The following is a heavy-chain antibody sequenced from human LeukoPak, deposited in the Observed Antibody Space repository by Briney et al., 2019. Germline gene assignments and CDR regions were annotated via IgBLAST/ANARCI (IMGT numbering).Heavy chain of an antibody. CDR1: GGSISSSSYY. Sequence: SETLSLTCTVSGGSISSSSYYWGWVRQPPGKGLEWIGSIYYSGSTYYNPSLKSRVTISVDTSKNQFSLKLSSVTAADTAVYYCARHRYYYRSGSYYGAPYYMDVWGKGTTVTISS. D-gene: IGHD3-10*01. CDR2: IYYSGST. J-gene: IGHJ6*03. V-gene: IGHV4-39*01. CDR3: ARHRYYYRSGSYYGAPYYMDV.